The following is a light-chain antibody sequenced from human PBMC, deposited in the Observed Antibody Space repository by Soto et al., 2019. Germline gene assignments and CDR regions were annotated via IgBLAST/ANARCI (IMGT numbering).Light chain of an antibody. J-gene: IGKJ2*01. Sequence: DIVMTQSPDSLAVSLGERATINCKSSQSVFKGSNNKDCLARYQQKPGQPPKLLLYWASTRESGVPDRFSGSGSGTDFTLTISSLQAEDVAIYYCQQFSSPPFFPFGQGTKVEIK. CDR1: QSVFKGSNNKDC. CDR3: QQFSSPPFFP. CDR2: WAS. V-gene: IGKV4-1*01.